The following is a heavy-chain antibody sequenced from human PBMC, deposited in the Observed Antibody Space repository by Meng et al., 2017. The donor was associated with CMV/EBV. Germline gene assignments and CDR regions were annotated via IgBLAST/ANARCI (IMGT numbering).Heavy chain of an antibody. V-gene: IGHV3-74*01. Sequence: GESLKISCAASGFTFSSCWMHWVRQAPGKGLVWVSRINSDGSSTSYADSVKGRFTISRDNAKNTLYLQMNSLRAEDTAVYYCARYGEGGWFDPWGQGTLVTVSS. CDR3: ARYGEGGWFDP. J-gene: IGHJ5*02. CDR1: GFTFSSCW. D-gene: IGHD3-10*01. CDR2: INSDGSST.